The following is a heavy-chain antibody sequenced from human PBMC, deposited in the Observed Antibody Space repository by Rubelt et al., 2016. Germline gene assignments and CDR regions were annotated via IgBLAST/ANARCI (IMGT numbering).Heavy chain of an antibody. CDR1: GYSSTSYW. J-gene: IGHJ3*02. V-gene: IGHV5-51*01. CDR3: ARHGQVQSGDAFDI. CDR2: IYPGDSDT. Sequence: EVQLVQSGAEVKKPGESLKISCKGSGYSSTSYWIGWVRQMPGKGREWMGIIYPGDSDTRYSPALQGQVTIPADTSISTAYLQWSSLKASDTAMYYCARHGQVQSGDAFDIWGQGTMVTVSS. D-gene: IGHD1-26*01.